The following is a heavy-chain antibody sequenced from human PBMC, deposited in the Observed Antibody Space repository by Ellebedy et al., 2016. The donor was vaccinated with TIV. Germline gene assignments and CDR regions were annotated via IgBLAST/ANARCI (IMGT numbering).Heavy chain of an antibody. CDR2: AYYIGST. Sequence: SETLSLTCSVSGGSISRNYWAWIRQPPGKGLEWIGYAYYIGSTDYSPSVKSRVTIEVDRSRNEISLKLNSVTAADTAMYYCARDSKKGWAFDIWGQGAMVTVSS. V-gene: IGHV4-59*01. CDR3: ARDSKKGWAFDI. CDR1: GGSISRNY. J-gene: IGHJ3*02. D-gene: IGHD5-24*01.